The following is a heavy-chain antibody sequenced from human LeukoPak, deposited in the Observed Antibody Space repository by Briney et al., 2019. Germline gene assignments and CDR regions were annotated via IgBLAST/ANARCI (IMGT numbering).Heavy chain of an antibody. Sequence: GASVKVSCKASRYTFTSYDIDWVRQATGRGLEWMGWMNPNSGNTGYAQKFQGRVTMTRNTSISTAYMELSSLRSEDTAVYYCARRGSGWYWNYFDYWGQGTLVTVSS. J-gene: IGHJ4*02. CDR3: ARRGSGWYWNYFDY. CDR1: RYTFTSYD. D-gene: IGHD6-19*01. CDR2: MNPNSGNT. V-gene: IGHV1-8*01.